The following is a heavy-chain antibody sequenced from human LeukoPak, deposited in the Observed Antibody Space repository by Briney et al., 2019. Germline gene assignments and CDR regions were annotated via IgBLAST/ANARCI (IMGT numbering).Heavy chain of an antibody. D-gene: IGHD6-19*01. Sequence: WISPNSGGTNYAQKFQGRVTMTRDTSISTAYMELSRLRSDDTAVYYCAAEIAVAGIRSFDYWGQGTLVTVSS. CDR2: ISPNSGGT. CDR3: AAEIAVAGIRSFDY. V-gene: IGHV1-2*02. J-gene: IGHJ4*02.